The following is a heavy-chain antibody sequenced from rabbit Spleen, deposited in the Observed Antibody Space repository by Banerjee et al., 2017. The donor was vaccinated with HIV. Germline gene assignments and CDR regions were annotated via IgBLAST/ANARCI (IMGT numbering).Heavy chain of an antibody. D-gene: IGHD7-1*01. V-gene: IGHV1S45*01. J-gene: IGHJ4*01. Sequence: QEQLEESGGGLVQPEGSLTLTCTASGFSFSSGFYMCWVRQAPGKGLEWIGCIYAGSSGRTYYADWAKGRFTISKTSSTTVTLQMTSLTAADTATYFCARDFDGYSDLNLWGPGTLVTVS. CDR1: GFSFSSGFY. CDR2: IYAGSSGRT. CDR3: ARDFDGYSDLNL.